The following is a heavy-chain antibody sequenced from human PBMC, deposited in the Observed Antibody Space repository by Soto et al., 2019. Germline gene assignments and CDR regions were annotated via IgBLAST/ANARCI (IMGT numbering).Heavy chain of an antibody. Sequence: PGGSLRLSCAASGFTFTIFGMNWVRQVPGKGLEWVSMISPTGDATYYADSVRGRFTISRDNSRNTVYLQMNSLRADDTAVYYCAKDRLAGGFDYWGQGTLVTVSS. V-gene: IGHV3-23*01. CDR3: AKDRLAGGFDY. D-gene: IGHD3-16*01. CDR1: GFTFTIFG. CDR2: ISPTGDAT. J-gene: IGHJ4*02.